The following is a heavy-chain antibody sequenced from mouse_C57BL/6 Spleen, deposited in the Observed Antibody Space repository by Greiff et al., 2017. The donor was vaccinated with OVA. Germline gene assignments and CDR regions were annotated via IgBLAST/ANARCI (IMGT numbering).Heavy chain of an antibody. CDR1: GFTFSDYG. J-gene: IGHJ4*01. V-gene: IGHV5-17*01. CDR3: ARPSYYAMDY. CDR2: ISSGSSTI. Sequence: EVHLVESGGGLVKPGGSLKLSCAASGFTFSDYGMHWVRQAPEKGLEWFAYISSGSSTIYYADTVKGRFTISRDNAKNTLFLQMTSLRSEDTAMYYCARPSYYAMDYWGQGTSVTVSS.